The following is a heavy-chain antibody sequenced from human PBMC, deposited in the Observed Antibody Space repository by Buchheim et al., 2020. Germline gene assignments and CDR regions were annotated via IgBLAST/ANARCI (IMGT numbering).Heavy chain of an antibody. CDR1: GFTFNRYW. D-gene: IGHD2-21*02. V-gene: IGHV3-7*01. CDR3: VIDSRQGDWS. J-gene: IGHJ4*02. Sequence: EVQLEESGGGLVQPGGSLRLSCATSGFTFNRYWMAWVRQAPGKGLEWVATIKEDGSEKHYVASVKGRFTISRDNAKNSLYLQTNSLRAEDTAVYYCVIDSRQGDWSWGRGTL. CDR2: IKEDGSEK.